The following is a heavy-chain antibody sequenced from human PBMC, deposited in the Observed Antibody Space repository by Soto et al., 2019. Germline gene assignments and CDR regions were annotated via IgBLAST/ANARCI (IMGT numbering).Heavy chain of an antibody. CDR2: ISYDGSNK. D-gene: IGHD4-17*01. Sequence: GGSLRLSCAASGFTFSSYGMHWVRQAPGKGLEWVAVISYDGSNKYYADSVKGRFTISRDNSKNTLYLQMNSLRAEDTAVYYCAKDKSDGAYGDKEIFDYWGQGTLVTVSS. CDR3: AKDKSDGAYGDKEIFDY. V-gene: IGHV3-30*18. CDR1: GFTFSSYG. J-gene: IGHJ4*02.